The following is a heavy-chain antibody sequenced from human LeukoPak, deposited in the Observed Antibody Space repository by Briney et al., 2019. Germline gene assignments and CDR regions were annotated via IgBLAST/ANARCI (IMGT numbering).Heavy chain of an antibody. V-gene: IGHV3-23*01. J-gene: IGHJ6*03. CDR3: AKNTISGGHYQYYMDV. CDR1: GFTFSRYA. D-gene: IGHD3-16*02. Sequence: GGSLRLSCAASGFTFSRYAMSWVRQAPGKGLEWVSSISGSGGITYHADSLKGRFTVSRDNSKNTLFLQMNSLRAEDTAVYYCAKNTISGGHYQYYMDVWGKGTTVTVSS. CDR2: ISGSGGIT.